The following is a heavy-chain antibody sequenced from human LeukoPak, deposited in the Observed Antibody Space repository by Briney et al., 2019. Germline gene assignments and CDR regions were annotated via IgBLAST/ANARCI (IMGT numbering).Heavy chain of an antibody. CDR1: GFTFNYFW. Sequence: GGSLRLSCAASGFTFNYFWMSWVRQAPGKGLEWVASINQDGSEKFYVDSVKGRFTISRDNAKKSLYLQMNSLRAEDTALYYCASPSVAKWGQGALVTVSS. V-gene: IGHV3-7*01. CDR3: ASPSVAK. CDR2: INQDGSEK. J-gene: IGHJ4*02.